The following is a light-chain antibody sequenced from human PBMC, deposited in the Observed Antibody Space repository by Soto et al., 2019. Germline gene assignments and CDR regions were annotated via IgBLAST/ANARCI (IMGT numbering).Light chain of an antibody. V-gene: IGKV3-20*01. CDR3: QQYHLSPLT. J-gene: IGKJ4*01. CDR1: EPIINNF. CDR2: GVF. Sequence: EIVLTQSPGTLSVAPGETARLSGRTSEPIINNFVAWYQQRPGQVPKLLLYGVFTRVSGLPDRFRGSGYGTEFTLTIARVEPEDFAVYFCQQYHLSPLTFGGGTQVQMK.